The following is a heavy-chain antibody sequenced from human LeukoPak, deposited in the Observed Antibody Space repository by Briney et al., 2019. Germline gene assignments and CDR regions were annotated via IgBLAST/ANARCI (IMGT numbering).Heavy chain of an antibody. Sequence: SETLSLTCIVSGGSISNSSYYWGWLRQPPGKGLEWIGSIYYSGSTYYNPSLKSRVTISVDTSKNQFSLKLSSVTAADTAVYYCARLRASSSLGDYWGQGTLVTVSS. CDR2: IYYSGST. V-gene: IGHV4-39*01. D-gene: IGHD6-6*01. CDR1: GGSISNSSYY. J-gene: IGHJ4*02. CDR3: ARLRASSSLGDY.